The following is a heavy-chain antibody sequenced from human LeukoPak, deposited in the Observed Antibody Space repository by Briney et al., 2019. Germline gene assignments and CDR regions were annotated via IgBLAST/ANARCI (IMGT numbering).Heavy chain of an antibody. CDR2: INPSGGST. CDR1: GYTFTSYY. V-gene: IGHV1-46*01. J-gene: IGHJ3*02. Sequence: ASVKVSCKASGYTFTSYYMHWVRQAPGQGLDWMGIINPSGGSTSYAQKFQGRVTMTRDTSTSTVYMELSSLRSEDTAVYYCAREGEFDAFDIWGQGTMVTVSS. D-gene: IGHD2-21*01. CDR3: AREGEFDAFDI.